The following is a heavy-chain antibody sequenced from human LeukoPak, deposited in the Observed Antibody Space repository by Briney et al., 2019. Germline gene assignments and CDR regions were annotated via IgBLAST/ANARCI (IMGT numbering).Heavy chain of an antibody. J-gene: IGHJ5*02. V-gene: IGHV3-53*01. CDR3: IVFGDSNH. D-gene: IGHD4-17*01. Sequence: PGGSLRLSCAASGLTGSHNYVSWVRQAPGKGLEWVSAIHTSGDTCYADSGKGRFTISRDTSKNTLYLQINSLRVEDTAVYYCIVFGDSNHWGQGTLVTVSS. CDR2: IHTSGDT. CDR1: GLTGSHNY.